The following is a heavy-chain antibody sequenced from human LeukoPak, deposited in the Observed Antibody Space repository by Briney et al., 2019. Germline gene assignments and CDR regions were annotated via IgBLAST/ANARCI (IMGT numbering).Heavy chain of an antibody. CDR1: GFTFSSYG. CDR3: AKDRGSQTSYFDY. V-gene: IGHV3-30*02. Sequence: GGSLRLSCAASGFTFSSYGMHWVRQAPGKGLEWVAFIRYDGSNKYYADSVKGRFTISRDNSKNTLYLQMNSLRAEDTAVYYCAKDRGSQTSYFDYWGQGTLVTVSS. CDR2: IRYDGSNK. D-gene: IGHD1-26*01. J-gene: IGHJ4*02.